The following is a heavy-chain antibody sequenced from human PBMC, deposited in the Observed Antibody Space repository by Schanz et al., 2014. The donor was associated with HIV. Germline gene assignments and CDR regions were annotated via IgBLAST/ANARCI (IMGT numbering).Heavy chain of an antibody. D-gene: IGHD2-15*01. CDR3: ARSHYSVVSSRAMDV. CDR1: GYTFTSYY. V-gene: IGHV1-46*01. CDR2: IKSSGGTT. Sequence: QVQLVQSGAEVKKPGASVKVSCKASGYTFTSYYMHWVRQAPGQGLEWMGMIKSSGGTTTYAQKLQGRVTMTRDTTATTVYMELSSLKSEDTAVYYCARSHYSVVSSRAMDVWGQGTTVTVSS. J-gene: IGHJ6*02.